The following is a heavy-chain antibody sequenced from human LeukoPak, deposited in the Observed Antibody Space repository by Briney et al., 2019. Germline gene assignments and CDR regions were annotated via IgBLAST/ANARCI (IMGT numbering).Heavy chain of an antibody. V-gene: IGHV3-21*01. J-gene: IGHJ4*02. CDR2: ISSSSSYI. CDR1: GFTFSSYS. D-gene: IGHD3-10*01. Sequence: GGSLRLSCAASGFTFSSYSMNWVRQAPGKGLEWVSSISSSSSYIYYADSVKGRFTISRDNAKNSLYLQMNSLRAEDTAVYYCARGGVVWFGDSEVDYWGQGTLVIVSS. CDR3: ARGGVVWFGDSEVDY.